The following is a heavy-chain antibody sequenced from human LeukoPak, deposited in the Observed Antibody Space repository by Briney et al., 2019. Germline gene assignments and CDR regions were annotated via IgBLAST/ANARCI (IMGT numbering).Heavy chain of an antibody. V-gene: IGHV3-23*01. CDR1: GFTFSSYG. CDR2: ISGSGGST. D-gene: IGHD3-10*01. Sequence: PGGTLRRSCAASGFTFSSYGMSWVRQAPGKGLEWVSAISGSGGSTYYADSVKGRFTISRDNSKNTLYLQMNSLRAEDTAVYYCAKRRVLLETNWGQGTLVTVSS. J-gene: IGHJ4*02. CDR3: AKRRVLLETN.